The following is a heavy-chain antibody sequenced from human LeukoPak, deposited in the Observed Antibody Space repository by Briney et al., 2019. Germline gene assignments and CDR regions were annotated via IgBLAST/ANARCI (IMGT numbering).Heavy chain of an antibody. V-gene: IGHV3-23*01. CDR2: ISGSGGST. CDR1: GFTFSSFA. CDR3: AKDFSVGVTMIRGPFDP. J-gene: IGHJ5*02. Sequence: GGSLRLSCSASGFTFSSFAMSWVRQAPGKGLEWVSGISGSGGSTYYADSMKGRFTISRDNSKNTLYLQINSLRAEDTAVYYCAKDFSVGVTMIRGPFDPWGQGTLVTVSS. D-gene: IGHD3-10*01.